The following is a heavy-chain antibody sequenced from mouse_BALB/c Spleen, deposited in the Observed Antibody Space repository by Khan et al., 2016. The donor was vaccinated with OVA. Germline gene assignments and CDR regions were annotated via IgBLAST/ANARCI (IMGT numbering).Heavy chain of an antibody. CDR1: GYKINNKYA. CDR3: ARADYYDYGPFPY. CDR2: KNHSGNT. Sequence: EVQLQESGPGLVKPSHSLSLTCTVTGYKINNKYACYWIRYFPGNKLECMGYKNHSGNTRYNPSLKSRITITRDTSKNQSFLQLNSVTTEDTATYFWARADYYDYGPFPYWGQGTLVTVSA. V-gene: IGHV3-2*02. J-gene: IGHJ3*01. D-gene: IGHD2-4*01.